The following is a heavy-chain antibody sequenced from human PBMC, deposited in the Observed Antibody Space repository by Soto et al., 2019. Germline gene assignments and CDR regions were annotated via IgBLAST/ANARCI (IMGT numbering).Heavy chain of an antibody. Sequence: VASVKVSCKTSGYTFTDYYMHWVRHAPGQGLEWMGWINPNSGGPISAQKFQGRVTMTRDPSISTAYLELSRLRSDDTAVYYCARGGTTSPDYWGQGTQVIVSS. CDR3: ARGGTTSPDY. CDR2: INPNSGGP. CDR1: GYTFTDYY. J-gene: IGHJ4*02. V-gene: IGHV1-2*02. D-gene: IGHD1-1*01.